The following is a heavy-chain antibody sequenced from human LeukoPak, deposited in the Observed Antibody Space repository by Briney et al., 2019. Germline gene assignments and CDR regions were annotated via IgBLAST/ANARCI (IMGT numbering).Heavy chain of an antibody. J-gene: IGHJ4*02. V-gene: IGHV3-7*05. D-gene: IGHD1-7*01. CDR2: INQDGSEK. CDR3: ARARNCDY. CDR1: GGSFSGYY. Sequence: ETLSLTCVVYGGSFSGYYWSWVRQAPGKGLEWVANINQDGSEKYYVDSVKGRFTISRDNAKNSLFLQMNSLRAEDTAVYYCARARNCDYWGQGTLVTVSS.